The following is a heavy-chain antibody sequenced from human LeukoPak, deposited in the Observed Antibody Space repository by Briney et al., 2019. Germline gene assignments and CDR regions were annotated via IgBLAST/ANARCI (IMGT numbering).Heavy chain of an antibody. V-gene: IGHV3-30*18. CDR3: AKDVGSGWYNDYYYGMDV. J-gene: IGHJ6*02. Sequence: PGGSLRLSCAASGFTFSSYGMHWVRQAPGKGLEWVAVISYDGSNKYYADSVKGRFTISRDNSKNTLYLQMNSLRAEDTAVYYCAKDVGSGWYNDYYYGMDVWGQGTTVTVSS. D-gene: IGHD6-19*01. CDR1: GFTFSSYG. CDR2: ISYDGSNK.